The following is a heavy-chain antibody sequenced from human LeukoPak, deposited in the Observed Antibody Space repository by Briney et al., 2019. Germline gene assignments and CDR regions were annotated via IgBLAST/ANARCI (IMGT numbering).Heavy chain of an antibody. Sequence: GGSLRLSCAASGFTFSSYAMSWVRQAPGKGLEWVSGISVTGDGTYDADSVKGRFIISRDNSKNTLYLQMNSLRAEDTAVYYCARDREQQLTLYYYYGMDVWGQGTTVTVSS. J-gene: IGHJ6*02. CDR1: GFTFSSYA. D-gene: IGHD6-13*01. CDR2: ISVTGDGT. V-gene: IGHV3-23*01. CDR3: ARDREQQLTLYYYYGMDV.